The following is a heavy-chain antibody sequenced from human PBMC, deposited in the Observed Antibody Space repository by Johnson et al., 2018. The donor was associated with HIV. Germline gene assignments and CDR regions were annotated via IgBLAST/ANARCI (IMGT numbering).Heavy chain of an antibody. Sequence: LVESGGGLVKPGGSLRLPCAASGFSFSDYFMSWIRQAPGKGLEWVAVISYDGSNKYYADSVKGRFTISRDNSKNSLYLQMNSLRAEDTAVYYCAKDGPVLRYFDWSDAFDIWGQGTMVTVSS. J-gene: IGHJ3*02. V-gene: IGHV3-30*18. CDR2: ISYDGSNK. CDR3: AKDGPVLRYFDWSDAFDI. CDR1: GFSFSDYF. D-gene: IGHD3-9*01.